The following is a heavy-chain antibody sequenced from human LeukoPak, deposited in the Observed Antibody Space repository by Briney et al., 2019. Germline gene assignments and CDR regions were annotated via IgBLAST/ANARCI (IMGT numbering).Heavy chain of an antibody. V-gene: IGHV5-51*01. J-gene: IGHJ6*03. CDR1: GYNFGNSW. CDR3: AGKEYMDV. Sequence: GESLKISCKGSGYNFGNSWIAWVRQMPGKGLEWMGIIYPGDSDTKYGPSFQGQVTISADKSISTAYLQWSSLKASDSAIYYCAGKEYMDVWGEGTTVTVSS. CDR2: IYPGDSDT.